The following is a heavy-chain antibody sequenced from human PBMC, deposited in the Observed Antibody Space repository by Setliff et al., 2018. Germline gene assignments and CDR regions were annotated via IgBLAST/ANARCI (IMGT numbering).Heavy chain of an antibody. CDR1: GDTFRSYG. Sequence: SVKVSCKASGDTFRSYGISWVRQAPGQGLEWMGGTIPMFGSTTYAQKFQGRVTIITDESTTTAYMELSSLGSEDTAVYYCAREGVDTRSSTDYRYYMDVWGKGTTVTVSS. CDR2: TIPMFGST. V-gene: IGHV1-69*05. CDR3: AREGVDTRSSTDYRYYMDV. J-gene: IGHJ6*03. D-gene: IGHD5-18*01.